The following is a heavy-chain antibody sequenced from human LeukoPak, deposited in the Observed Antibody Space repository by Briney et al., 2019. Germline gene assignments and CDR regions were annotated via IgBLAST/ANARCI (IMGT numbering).Heavy chain of an antibody. CDR3: AREVRYSYDY. V-gene: IGHV1-69*04. CDR2: IIPILGIA. J-gene: IGHJ4*02. CDR1: GGTFSSYA. D-gene: IGHD5-18*01. Sequence: SVKVSCKASGGTFSSYAISWVRQAPGQGLEWMGRIIPILGIANYAQKFQGRVTITRDTSASTAYMELSSLRSEDTAVYYCAREVRYSYDYWGQGTLVTVSS.